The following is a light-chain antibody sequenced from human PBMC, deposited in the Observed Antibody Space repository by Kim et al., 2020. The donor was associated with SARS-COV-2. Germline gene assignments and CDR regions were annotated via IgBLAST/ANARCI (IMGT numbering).Light chain of an antibody. CDR3: AAWDDTLSAWV. CDR2: NND. J-gene: IGLJ3*02. V-gene: IGLV1-44*01. Sequence: HSVLTQPPSASGTPGQRVTISCSGSSSNIGRRPVNWYQQFPGTAPRRVIYNNDQRPSGVPDRFSGSKSGTSASLAISGLQSDDEADYYCAAWDDTLSAWVFGGGTKLTVL. CDR1: SSNIGRRP.